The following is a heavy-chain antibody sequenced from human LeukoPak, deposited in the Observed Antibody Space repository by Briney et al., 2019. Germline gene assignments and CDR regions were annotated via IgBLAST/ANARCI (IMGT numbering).Heavy chain of an antibody. V-gene: IGHV3-48*04. Sequence: GGSLRLSCSVSGFSFTNAWMNWVRQAPGKGLEWVSYISSSGNMIYYADSVKGRFTISRDNAKNSLYLQMNSLRAEDTAVYYCAREEDYGDYGQEYYFDYWGQGTLVTVSS. D-gene: IGHD4-17*01. CDR3: AREEDYGDYGQEYYFDY. J-gene: IGHJ4*02. CDR2: ISSSGNMI. CDR1: GFSFTNAW.